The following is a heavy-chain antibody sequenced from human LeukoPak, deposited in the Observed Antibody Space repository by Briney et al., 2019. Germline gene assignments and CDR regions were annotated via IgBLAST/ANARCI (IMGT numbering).Heavy chain of an antibody. D-gene: IGHD2-2*02. CDR2: IYYSGST. CDR3: ARGYCSSTSCYTHYYYGMDV. V-gene: IGHV4-59*08. J-gene: IGHJ6*02. CDR1: GGSISIYY. Sequence: SETLSLTCTVSGGSISIYYWSWIRQPPGKGLEWIGYIYYSGSTNYNPSLKSRVTISVDTSKNQFSLKLSSVTAADTAVYYCARGYCSSTSCYTHYYYGMDVWGQGTTVTVSS.